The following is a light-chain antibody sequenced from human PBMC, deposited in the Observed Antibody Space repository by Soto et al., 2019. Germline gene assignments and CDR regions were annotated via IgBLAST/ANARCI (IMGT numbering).Light chain of an antibody. V-gene: IGKV1-5*03. Sequence: DIHRPRSPTTLSPSTGARVTMPCRASESISSWLAWYQQKPGKAPKLLMYKASSLESGVPSRFSGSGSGTDFTLTISSLQPEDFATYYCQQLNSYPLTFGGGTKVDIK. CDR2: KAS. CDR3: QQLNSYPLT. J-gene: IGKJ4*01. CDR1: ESISSW.